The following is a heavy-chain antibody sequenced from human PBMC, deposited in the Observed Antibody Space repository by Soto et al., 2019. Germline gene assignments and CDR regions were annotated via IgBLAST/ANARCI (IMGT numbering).Heavy chain of an antibody. CDR1: GGSISSYY. V-gene: IGHV4-59*01. D-gene: IGHD3-22*01. CDR3: ARLHYYDSSGYLDY. CDR2: IYYSGST. Sequence: LSLTCTVSGGSISSYYWSWIRQPPGKGLEWIGYIYYSGSTNYSPSLKSRVTISVDTSKNQFSLKLSSVTAADTAVYYCARLHYYDSSGYLDYWGQGTLVTVSS. J-gene: IGHJ4*02.